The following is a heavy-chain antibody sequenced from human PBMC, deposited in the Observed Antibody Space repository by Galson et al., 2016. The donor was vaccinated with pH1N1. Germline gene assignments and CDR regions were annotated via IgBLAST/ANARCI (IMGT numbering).Heavy chain of an antibody. CDR3: ARAAFYDVDLLDWYFDH. V-gene: IGHV3-30*04. Sequence: SLRLSCAASGFTFADYTVHWVRQAPGKGLEWVGVISNDGSRMYYSDSVEGRFSVSRDNSKNTLYLQLNSLRGDDTAMYYCARAAFYDVDLLDWYFDHWGQGTLVTVSS. J-gene: IGHJ4*02. CDR2: ISNDGSRM. D-gene: IGHD3/OR15-3a*01. CDR1: GFTFADYT.